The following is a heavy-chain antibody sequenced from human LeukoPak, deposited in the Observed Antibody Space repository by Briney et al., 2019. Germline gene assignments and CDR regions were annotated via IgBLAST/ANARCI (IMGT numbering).Heavy chain of an antibody. V-gene: IGHV4-59*08. CDR3: ARVGYYDSSGYYLFDY. D-gene: IGHD3-22*01. CDR2: IYYSGST. J-gene: IGHJ4*02. CDR1: GGSIRSYY. Sequence: SETLSLTCTVSGGSIRSYYWSWIRQPPGKGLEWIGYIYYSGSTYYNPSLKSRVTISVDTSKNQFSLKLSSVTAADTAVYYCARVGYYDSSGYYLFDYWGQGTLVTVSS.